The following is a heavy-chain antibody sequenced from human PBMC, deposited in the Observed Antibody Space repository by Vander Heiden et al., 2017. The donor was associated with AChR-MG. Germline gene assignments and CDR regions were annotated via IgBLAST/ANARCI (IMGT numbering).Heavy chain of an antibody. CDR2: IYYSGST. D-gene: IGHD6-19*01. CDR3: ARHRYFARIAVAGTPDY. J-gene: IGHJ4*02. Sequence: QLQLQESGPGLVKPSETLSLTCTVSGGSISSSSYYWGWIRQPPGKGLEWIGSIYYSGSTYYNPSLKSRVTISVDTSKNQFSLKLSSVTAADTAVYYCARHRYFARIAVAGTPDYWGQGTLVTVSS. V-gene: IGHV4-39*01. CDR1: GGSISSSSYY.